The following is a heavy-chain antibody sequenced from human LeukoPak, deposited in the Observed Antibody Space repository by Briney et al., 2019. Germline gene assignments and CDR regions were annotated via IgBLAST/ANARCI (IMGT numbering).Heavy chain of an antibody. J-gene: IGHJ4*02. V-gene: IGHV4-39*01. Sequence: KPSETLSLTCTVSGGSISSSSFYWGWIRQPPGKGLEWIGSIYYSGNTYDNPSLNSRVTMSVDTSTGQFSLKLTSVTAADTAVYYCARGGDGGYNYFDSWAQGILVTVSS. CDR3: ARGGDGGYNYFDS. CDR2: IYYSGNT. CDR1: GGSISSSSFY. D-gene: IGHD6-13*01.